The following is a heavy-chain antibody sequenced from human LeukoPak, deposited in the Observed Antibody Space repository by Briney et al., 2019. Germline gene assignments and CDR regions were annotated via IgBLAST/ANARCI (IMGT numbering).Heavy chain of an antibody. CDR1: GDSLSYFY. Sequence: SETLSLTCTVSGDSLSYFYWSWIRQPPGKGLEWIGYIYYTGSTNHNPSLKSRVTISLDTSKNQFSLKRSSVTAADTAVYYCTRVVYSGYDFRGAMDVWGKGTTVTVSS. CDR3: TRVVYSGYDFRGAMDV. D-gene: IGHD5-12*01. CDR2: IYYTGST. V-gene: IGHV4-59*01. J-gene: IGHJ6*03.